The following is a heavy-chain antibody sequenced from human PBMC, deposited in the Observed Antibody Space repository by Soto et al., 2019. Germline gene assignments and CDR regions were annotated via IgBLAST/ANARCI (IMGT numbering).Heavy chain of an antibody. Sequence: GASVKGACKASGYTFTGYYMHWVRQAPGQGLEWMGWINPNSGGTNYAQKFQGRVTMTRDTSISTAYMELSRLRSDDTAVYYCARELEHLVPERNPSNATHVSGQATMVTVSS. V-gene: IGHV1-2*02. CDR1: GYTFTGYY. CDR3: ARELEHLVPERNPSNATHV. D-gene: IGHD6-6*01. J-gene: IGHJ6*02. CDR2: INPNSGGT.